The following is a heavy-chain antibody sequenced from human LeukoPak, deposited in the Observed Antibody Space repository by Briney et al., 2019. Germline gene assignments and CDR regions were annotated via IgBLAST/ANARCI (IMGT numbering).Heavy chain of an antibody. V-gene: IGHV3-74*01. CDR1: GFPFSNHW. CDR3: AKGFNGS. CDR2: INTDGSST. J-gene: IGHJ4*02. D-gene: IGHD1-26*01. Sequence: GSLRLSCVASGFPFSNHWMNWVRQAPGKGLVWVSRINTDGSSTYYAASVKGRFTISRDNSKNTLYLQMNSLRAEDTAVYYCAKGFNGSWGQGTLVTVSS.